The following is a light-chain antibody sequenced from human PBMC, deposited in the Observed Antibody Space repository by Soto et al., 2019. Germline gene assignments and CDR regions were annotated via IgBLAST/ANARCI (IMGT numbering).Light chain of an antibody. Sequence: QSALTQPASVSGSPGQTITISCAGTKFDIGRYNYVSWYQPHPGKAPKVMISEGHRRPSGVPDRFSGSTSVNSASLTISGLQGDDEADYYCCLYIGATTYVFGTGTKLTVL. CDR2: EGH. V-gene: IGLV2-23*01. J-gene: IGLJ1*01. CDR3: CLYIGATTYV. CDR1: KFDIGRYNY.